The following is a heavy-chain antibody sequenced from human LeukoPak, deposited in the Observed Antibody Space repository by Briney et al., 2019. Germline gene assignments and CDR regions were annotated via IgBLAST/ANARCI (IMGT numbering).Heavy chain of an antibody. J-gene: IGHJ4*02. CDR1: GFTVSSNY. V-gene: IGHV3-53*01. D-gene: IGHD3-16*02. CDR2: IYSGGST. CDR3: AKVTQAGWNDYVWGSYPDY. Sequence: PGGSLRLSCAASGFTVSSNYMSWVRQAPGKGLEWVSVIYSGGSTYYADSVKGRFTISRDNSKNTLYLQMNSLRAEDTAVYYCAKVTQAGWNDYVWGSYPDYWGQGTLVTVSS.